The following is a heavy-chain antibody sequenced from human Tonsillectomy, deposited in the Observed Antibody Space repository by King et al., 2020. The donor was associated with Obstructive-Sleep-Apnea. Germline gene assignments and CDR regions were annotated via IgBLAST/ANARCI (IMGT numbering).Heavy chain of an antibody. J-gene: IGHJ4*02. CDR3: ARVDDSSAYYPIDY. CDR2: LYYRGST. Sequence: VQLQESGPGLVKPSQTLSLTCTVSGGSISSGGYYWSWIRQHPGKGLEGIGYLYYRGSTYYNPSLKGRLNISGDTSKDQFPLNLSSVTAADTAVYYCARVDDSSAYYPIDYWGQGTLVTVSS. V-gene: IGHV4-31*03. D-gene: IGHD3-22*01. CDR1: GGSISSGGYY.